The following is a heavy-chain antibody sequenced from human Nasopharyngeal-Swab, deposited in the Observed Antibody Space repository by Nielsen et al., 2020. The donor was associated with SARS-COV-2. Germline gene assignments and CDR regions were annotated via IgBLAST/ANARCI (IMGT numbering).Heavy chain of an antibody. CDR3: ASGVYSSGWYYYGMDV. Sequence: GGSLRLSCAASGFTFSSYAMHWVRQAPGKGLEWVAVISYDGGNKYYADSVKGRFTISRDNSKNTLYLQMNSLRAEDTAVYYCASGVYSSGWYYYGMDVWGQGTTVTVSS. CDR2: ISYDGGNK. V-gene: IGHV3-30-3*01. D-gene: IGHD6-19*01. CDR1: GFTFSSYA. J-gene: IGHJ6*02.